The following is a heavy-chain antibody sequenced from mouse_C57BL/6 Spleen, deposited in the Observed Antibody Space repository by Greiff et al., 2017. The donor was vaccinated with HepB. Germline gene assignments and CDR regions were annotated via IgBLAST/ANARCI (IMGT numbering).Heavy chain of an antibody. CDR1: GYSITSGYY. CDR3: ARWDDGYYDFDY. Sequence: EVQLVESGPGLVKPSQSLSLTCSVTGYSITSGYYWNWIRQFPGNKLEWMGYISYDGSNNYNPYLKNRISITRDTSKNQFFLKLNSVTTEDTATYYCARWDDGYYDFDYWGQGTPLTVSS. J-gene: IGHJ2*01. V-gene: IGHV3-6*01. D-gene: IGHD2-3*01. CDR2: ISYDGSN.